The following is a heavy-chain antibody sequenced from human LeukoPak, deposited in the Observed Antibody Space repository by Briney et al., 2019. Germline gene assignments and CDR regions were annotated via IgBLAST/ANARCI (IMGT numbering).Heavy chain of an antibody. CDR3: TTDRSAVLWFGELYADAFDI. CDR1: GFTFSNAW. Sequence: GGSLRRSCAASGFTFSNAWMRWVRQAPGKGREWDGRIKSKTDGGTTDYAAPAKGRFTISRDDSKNTLYLQMNSLKTEDTAVYYCTTDRSAVLWFGELYADAFDIWGQGTMVTVSS. D-gene: IGHD3-10*01. J-gene: IGHJ3*02. V-gene: IGHV3-15*01. CDR2: IKSKTDGGTT.